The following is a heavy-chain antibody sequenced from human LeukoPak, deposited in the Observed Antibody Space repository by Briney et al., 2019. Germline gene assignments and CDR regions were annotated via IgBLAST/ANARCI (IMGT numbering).Heavy chain of an antibody. D-gene: IGHD3-10*01. CDR2: ISSSGSTI. CDR3: ARDSRSGSYRRRHYYYYYGMDV. V-gene: IGHV3-11*01. J-gene: IGHJ6*02. Sequence: GGSLRLSCAASGFTFSDYYMSWIRQAPGKGLEWVSYISSSGSTIYYADSVKGRFTISRDNAKNSLYLQMTSLRAEDTAVYYCARDSRSGSYRRRHYYYYYGMDVWGQGTTVTVSS. CDR1: GFTFSDYY.